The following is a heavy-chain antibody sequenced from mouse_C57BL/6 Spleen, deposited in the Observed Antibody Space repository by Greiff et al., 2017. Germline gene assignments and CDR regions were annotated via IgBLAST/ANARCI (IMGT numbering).Heavy chain of an antibody. D-gene: IGHD1-1*01. J-gene: IGHJ3*01. Sequence: VQLKESGPELVKPGASVKISCKASGYSFTDYNMNWVKQSTGKSLEWIGVINPNYGTTSYNQKFKGKATLTVDQSSSTAYMQLSSLTSEDSAVYYCARGYYGSSYPFAYWGQGTLVTVSA. CDR3: ARGYYGSSYPFAY. CDR1: GYSFTDYN. V-gene: IGHV1-39*01. CDR2: INPNYGTT.